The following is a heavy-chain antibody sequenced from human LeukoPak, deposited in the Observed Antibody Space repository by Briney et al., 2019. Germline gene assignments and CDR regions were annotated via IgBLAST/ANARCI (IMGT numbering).Heavy chain of an antibody. D-gene: IGHD2-2*01. CDR2: IWADGSTK. Sequence: GGSLRLSCAASGFTFSTYGMHWVRQAPGKGLEWVAVIWADGSTKKYADSVKGRFTISRDNFENTLYLQMNSPGAEDTAVYYCAKVRYRVVPAGFFAFDIWGQGTMVTVSS. CDR3: AKVRYRVVPAGFFAFDI. J-gene: IGHJ3*02. V-gene: IGHV3-33*06. CDR1: GFTFSTYG.